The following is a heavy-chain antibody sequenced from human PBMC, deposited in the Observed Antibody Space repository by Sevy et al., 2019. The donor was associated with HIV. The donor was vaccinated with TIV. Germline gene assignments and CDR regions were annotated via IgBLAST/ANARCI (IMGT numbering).Heavy chain of an antibody. Sequence: GGSLRLSCPASGFTFSSYGMHWVRQAPGKGLEWVAVISYDGSNKYYADSVKGRFTISRDNSKNTLYLQMNSLRAEDTAVYYCATDIVVVPAAQNDYWGQGTLVTVSS. CDR3: ATDIVVVPAAQNDY. V-gene: IGHV3-30*03. D-gene: IGHD2-2*01. CDR1: GFTFSSYG. CDR2: ISYDGSNK. J-gene: IGHJ4*02.